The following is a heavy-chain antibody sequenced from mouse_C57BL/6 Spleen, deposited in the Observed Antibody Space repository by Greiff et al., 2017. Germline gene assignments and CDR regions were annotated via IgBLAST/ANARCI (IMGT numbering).Heavy chain of an antibody. CDR1: GFTFSDYY. CDR3: SRRDWSFYFDV. CDR2: ISNGGGST. J-gene: IGHJ1*03. V-gene: IGHV5-12*01. Sequence: EVKVVESGGGLVQPGGSLKLSCAASGFTFSDYYMYWVSQTPAKRLEWVAYISNGGGSTYYPDTVKGRFTISRDNANNTLYLQMIRLKSEDTAVYYFSRRDWSFYFDVWGTGTTVTVSS.